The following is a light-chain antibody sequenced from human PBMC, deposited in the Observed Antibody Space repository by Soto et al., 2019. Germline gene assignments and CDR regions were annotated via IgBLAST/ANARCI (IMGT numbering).Light chain of an antibody. CDR1: QSVSSY. CDR2: DAS. V-gene: IGKV3-11*01. CDR3: QQRSNWPHAA. J-gene: IGKJ3*01. Sequence: EIVLTQSPATLSLSPGERATLSCRASQSVSSYLAWYQQKPGQAPRLLMYDASNRATGIPARFSGSGSGTDFTLTISSLEPEDFAVYYCQQRSNWPHAAFGPGTKVDIK.